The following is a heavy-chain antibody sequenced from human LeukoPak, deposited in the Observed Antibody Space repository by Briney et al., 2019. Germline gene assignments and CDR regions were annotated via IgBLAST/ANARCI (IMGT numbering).Heavy chain of an antibody. V-gene: IGHV4-59*08. CDR1: GGSISSYY. CDR2: IYYSGST. J-gene: IGHJ4*02. D-gene: IGHD5-24*01. CDR3: ARGREMAKIFFDY. Sequence: SETLSLTCTVSGGSISSYYWSWIRQPPGKGLEWIGYIYYSGSTNYNPSLKSRVTISVDTSKNQFSLKLSSVTAADTAVYYCARGREMAKIFFDYWGQGNLVTVSS.